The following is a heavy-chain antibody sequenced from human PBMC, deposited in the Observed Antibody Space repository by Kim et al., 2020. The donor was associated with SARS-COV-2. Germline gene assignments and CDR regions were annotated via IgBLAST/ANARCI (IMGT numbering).Heavy chain of an antibody. CDR2: INPNSGGT. D-gene: IGHD3-10*01. Sequence: ASVKVSCKASGYTFTGYYMHWVRQAPGQGLEWMGWINPNSGGTNYAQKFQGRVTMTRDTSISTAYMELSRLRSDDTAVYYCARDVRRDEECFGYWGQGTLVTVSS. J-gene: IGHJ4*02. CDR3: ARDVRRDEECFGY. V-gene: IGHV1-2*02. CDR1: GYTFTGYY.